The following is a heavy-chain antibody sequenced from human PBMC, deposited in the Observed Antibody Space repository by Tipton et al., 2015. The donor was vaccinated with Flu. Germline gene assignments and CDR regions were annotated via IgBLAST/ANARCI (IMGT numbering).Heavy chain of an antibody. CDR2: IHHSGST. CDR1: GGSMSSVNYY. J-gene: IGHJ5*02. Sequence: TLSLTCTVSGGSMSSVNYYWSWIRQLPGEGLEWIGYIHHSGSTYYNPSLKSRVTISVDTSKNQFSLGLSSVTAADTAVYYCARIPSFCSAGSCSNSWFDPWGQGTLVTVSS. CDR3: ARIPSFCSAGSCSNSWFDP. D-gene: IGHD2-15*01. V-gene: IGHV4-31*03.